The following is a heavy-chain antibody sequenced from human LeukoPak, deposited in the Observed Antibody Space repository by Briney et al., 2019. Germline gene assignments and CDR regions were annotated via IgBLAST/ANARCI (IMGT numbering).Heavy chain of an antibody. D-gene: IGHD1-14*01. Sequence: AGSLRLSCAASGFTFSDYYMSWIRQAPRKGLEWVSYISSSSSYTYYADSVKGRFTISRDNAKNSLYLQMNSLRAEDTAVYYCARGRGPYGRKGFEYWGQGTLVTVSS. J-gene: IGHJ4*02. CDR1: GFTFSDYY. V-gene: IGHV3-11*06. CDR2: ISSSSSYT. CDR3: ARGRGPYGRKGFEY.